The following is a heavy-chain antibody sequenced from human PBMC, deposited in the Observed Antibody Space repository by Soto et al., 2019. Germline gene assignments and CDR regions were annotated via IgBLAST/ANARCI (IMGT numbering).Heavy chain of an antibody. V-gene: IGHV1-2*02. CDR1: GYILTGYS. CDR3: ARDTGNFFDY. Sequence: QVYLVQSGAEVRRPGASVKVSCTAFGYILTGYSLHWVRQAPGQGLEWMGWIDPNSGATNSAERFHGRVSMTRDTSISAAYLELSSLRSDDTAVYYCARDTGNFFDYWGQGTLVTVSS. CDR2: IDPNSGAT. J-gene: IGHJ4*02.